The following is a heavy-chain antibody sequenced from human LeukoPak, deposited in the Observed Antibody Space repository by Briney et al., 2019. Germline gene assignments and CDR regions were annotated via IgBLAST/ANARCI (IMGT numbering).Heavy chain of an antibody. D-gene: IGHD6-6*01. V-gene: IGHV3-7*01. CDR2: IKQDGSDK. J-gene: IGHJ4*02. CDR3: ARFRYSSSAFDY. CDR1: GFTFSTYW. Sequence: GGSLRLSCAASGFTFSTYWMTWVRQAPGKGLEWVANIKQDGSDKYYVDSVKGRFTISRDNAKNSLYLQMNSLRAEDTAVYCCARFRYSSSAFDYWGQGTLVTVSS.